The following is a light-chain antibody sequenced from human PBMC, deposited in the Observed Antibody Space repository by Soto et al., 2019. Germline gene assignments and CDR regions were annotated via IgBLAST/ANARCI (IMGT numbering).Light chain of an antibody. CDR3: SSYTSSSTLVV. CDR1: SSDVGGYNY. J-gene: IGLJ2*01. CDR2: EVS. Sequence: QSALTQPASVSGYPGQSITISCTGTSSDVGGYNYVSWYQQHPGKAPKLMIYEVSNRPSGVSNRFSDSKSGNTASLTISGLQAEDEADYYCSSYTSSSTLVVFGGGTKLTVL. V-gene: IGLV2-14*01.